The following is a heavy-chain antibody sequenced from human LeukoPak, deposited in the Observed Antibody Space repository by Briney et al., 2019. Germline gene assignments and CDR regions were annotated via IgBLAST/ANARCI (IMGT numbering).Heavy chain of an antibody. D-gene: IGHD3-10*01. J-gene: IGHJ5*01. CDR1: GGSITSHF. Sequence: KPSETLSLTCSVSGGSITSHFWSWIRQPPGKGLEWIGYIHYSGSTNYNPSLKSRVTISPDTSKNQLFLKLNSVTAADTAVYYCARLVWLRESPGSWFDSWGQGTLVTVSS. CDR3: ARLVWLRESPGSWFDS. CDR2: IHYSGST. V-gene: IGHV4-59*11.